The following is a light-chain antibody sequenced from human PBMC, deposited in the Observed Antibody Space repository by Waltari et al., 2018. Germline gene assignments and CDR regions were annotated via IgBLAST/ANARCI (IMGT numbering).Light chain of an antibody. CDR3: QQYHTYWT. CDR1: QNLNNW. J-gene: IGKJ1*01. CDR2: KTS. V-gene: IGKV1-5*03. Sequence: DIQMTQSPSTLSASVGDSAPILCRASQNLNNWLAWYQQKPGKAPKMLIYKTSTLESGVPSRFSGSGSGTEFTLTISSLQPDDFATYFCQQYHTYWTFGQGTRVEIK.